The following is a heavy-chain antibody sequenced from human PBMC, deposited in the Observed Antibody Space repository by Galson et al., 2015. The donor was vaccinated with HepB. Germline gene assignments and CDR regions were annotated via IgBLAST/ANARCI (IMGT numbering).Heavy chain of an antibody. J-gene: IGHJ4*02. CDR2: ISSSSSTI. CDR1: GFTFSSYS. CDR3: ARDYYYDSSGYWDDY. D-gene: IGHD3-22*01. V-gene: IGHV3-48*02. Sequence: SLRLSCAASGFTFSSYSMNWVRQAPGKGLEWVSYISSSSSTIYYADPVKGRFTISRDNAKNSLYLQMNSLRDEDTAVYYCARDYYYDSSGYWDDYWGQGTLVTVSS.